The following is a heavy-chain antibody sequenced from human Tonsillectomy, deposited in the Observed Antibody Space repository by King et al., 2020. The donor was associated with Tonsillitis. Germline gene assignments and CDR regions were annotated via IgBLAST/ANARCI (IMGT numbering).Heavy chain of an antibody. V-gene: IGHV4-31*03. D-gene: IGHD7-27*01. CDR3: ARQRLGTSWYFDL. CDR2: IYYSGST. Sequence: QLQESGPGLVKPSQTLSLTCTVSGGSISSDDYYWSWIRQHPGKGLEWIGYIYYSGSTYYNPSLKSRLTISVDTSKNQFSLRLSSVTAADTAVYYCARQRLGTSWYFDLWGRGTLVTVSS. J-gene: IGHJ2*01. CDR1: GGSISSDDYY.